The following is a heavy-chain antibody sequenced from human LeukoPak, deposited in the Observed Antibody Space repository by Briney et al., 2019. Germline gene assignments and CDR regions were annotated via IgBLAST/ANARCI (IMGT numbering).Heavy chain of an antibody. CDR1: GFTFSSYG. V-gene: IGHV3-30*03. CDR3: ARPTARFGTYYYGMDV. D-gene: IGHD1-1*01. Sequence: PGRSLRLSCAASGFTFSSYGIHWVRQAPGKGLEWVAVISYDGGNKYYADFAKGRLTIARDNSKNTLYLQMNSLRAEDTAVYYCARPTARFGTYYYGMDVWGQGTTVNVSS. CDR2: ISYDGGNK. J-gene: IGHJ6*02.